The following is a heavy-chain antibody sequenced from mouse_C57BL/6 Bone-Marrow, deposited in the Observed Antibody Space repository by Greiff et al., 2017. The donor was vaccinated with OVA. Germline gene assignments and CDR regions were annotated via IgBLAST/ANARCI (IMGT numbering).Heavy chain of an antibody. CDR2: ISYDGSN. CDR3: ARERRIYYYGSSHGYFDV. J-gene: IGHJ1*03. Sequence: EVKLMESGPGLVKPSQSLSLTCSVTGYSITSGYYWNWIRQFPGNKLEWMGYISYDGSNNYNPSLKNRISITRDTSKNQFFLKLNSVTTEDTATYYCARERRIYYYGSSHGYFDVWGTGTTVTVSS. D-gene: IGHD1-1*01. V-gene: IGHV3-6*01. CDR1: GYSITSGYY.